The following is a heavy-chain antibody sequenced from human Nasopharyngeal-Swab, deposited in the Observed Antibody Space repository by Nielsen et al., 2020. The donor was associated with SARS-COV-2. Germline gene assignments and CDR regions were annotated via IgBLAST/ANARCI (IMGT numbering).Heavy chain of an antibody. Sequence: ASVKVSCKASGYNFTAYGISWVRQAPGRGLEWMGWITAYNGNTKYEERLQGRVTMTTDTSTNTAYLELRGLRSDDTAVYYCARCITNTWSKGWFDFWGHGTLVTVSS. D-gene: IGHD2-8*01. CDR1: GYNFTAYG. J-gene: IGHJ5*01. CDR3: ARCITNTWSKGWFDF. V-gene: IGHV1-18*01. CDR2: ITAYNGNT.